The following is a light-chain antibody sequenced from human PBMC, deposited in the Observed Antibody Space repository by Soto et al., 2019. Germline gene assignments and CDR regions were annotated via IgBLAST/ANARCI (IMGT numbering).Light chain of an antibody. CDR3: QSYDSSLSGSYV. V-gene: IGLV2-14*01. J-gene: IGLJ1*01. Sequence: QSVLTQPASVSGSPGQSITISCTGTSSDVGGRDYVSWYQQHPGKAPKVIIYEVTKWPSGASSRFSGSKSGNTASLTISGLQPEDEADYYCQSYDSSLSGSYVFGTGTKLTVL. CDR2: EVT. CDR1: SSDVGGRDY.